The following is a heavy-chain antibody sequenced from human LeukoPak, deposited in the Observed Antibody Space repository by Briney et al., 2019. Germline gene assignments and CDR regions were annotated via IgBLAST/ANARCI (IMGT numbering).Heavy chain of an antibody. J-gene: IGHJ6*02. CDR3: ARQISYEVGATRGYYYYGMDV. V-gene: IGHV5-51*01. CDR1: GYSFTSYW. CDR2: IYPGDSDT. Sequence: GESLKISCKGSGYSFTSYWIGWVRQMPGKGLEWMGIIYPGDSDTRYSPSFQGQVTISADKSISTAYLQWSSLKASDTAMYYCARQISYEVGATRGYYYYGMDVWGQGTTVTVSS. D-gene: IGHD1-26*01.